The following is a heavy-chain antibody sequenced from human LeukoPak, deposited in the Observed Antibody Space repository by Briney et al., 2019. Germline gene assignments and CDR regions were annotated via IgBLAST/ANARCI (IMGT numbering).Heavy chain of an antibody. D-gene: IGHD5-24*01. J-gene: IGHJ4*02. CDR1: GYTFTDYY. CDR3: ATARGWLQGNVIESFDY. Sequence: GASVKVSCKASGYTFTDYYMHWVQQAPGKGLEWMGRVDPEDGETIYAEKFQGRVTITADTSTDTAYMELSSLRSEDTAVYYCATARGWLQGNVIESFDYWGQGTLVTVSS. CDR2: VDPEDGET. V-gene: IGHV1-69-2*01.